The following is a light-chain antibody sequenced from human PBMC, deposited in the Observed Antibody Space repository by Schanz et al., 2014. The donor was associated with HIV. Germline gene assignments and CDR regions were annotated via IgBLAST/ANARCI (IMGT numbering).Light chain of an antibody. Sequence: QSVLAQPPSVSGAPGQRVTISCTGTSSNIGAGYDVHWYQLLPGTAPTLLIFDNTNRPSGVPARFSGSKSGSSASLAISGLQADDEADYYCAAWDDSLNSAAFGGGTQLTVL. V-gene: IGLV1-40*01. CDR2: DNT. CDR3: AAWDDSLNSAA. J-gene: IGLJ7*01. CDR1: SSNIGAGYD.